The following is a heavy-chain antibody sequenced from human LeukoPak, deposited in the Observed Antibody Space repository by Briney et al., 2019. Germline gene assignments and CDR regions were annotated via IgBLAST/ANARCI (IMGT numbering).Heavy chain of an antibody. CDR1: GGSISSDGCY. CDR3: ARDEYSGSGTFDY. V-gene: IGHV4-31*03. CDR2: IYYSGGT. Sequence: SQTLSLTCNVSGGSISSDGCYWTWIRQLPGKGLEWIGHIYYSGGTSYNPSLKSRVTISVDTSKNQFSLKLSSVTAADTAVYYCARDEYSGSGTFDYWGQGTLVTVSS. J-gene: IGHJ4*02. D-gene: IGHD5-12*01.